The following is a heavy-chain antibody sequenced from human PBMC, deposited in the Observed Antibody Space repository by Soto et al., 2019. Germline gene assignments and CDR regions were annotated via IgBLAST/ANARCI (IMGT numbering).Heavy chain of an antibody. CDR1: GGSFSGYY. V-gene: IGHV4-34*01. CDR2: INHSGST. CDR3: ASLFHCSSTSCPNGFDP. Sequence: PSETLSLTCAVYGGSFSGYYWSWIRQPPGKGLEWIGEINHSGSTNYNPSLKSRVTISVDTSKNQFSLKLSSVTAADTAVYYCASLFHCSSTSCPNGFDPWGQGTLVTVSS. D-gene: IGHD2-2*01. J-gene: IGHJ5*02.